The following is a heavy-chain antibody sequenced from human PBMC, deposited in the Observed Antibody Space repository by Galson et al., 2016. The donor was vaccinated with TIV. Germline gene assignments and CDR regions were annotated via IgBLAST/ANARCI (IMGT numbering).Heavy chain of an antibody. J-gene: IGHJ5*02. V-gene: IGHV3-7*01. CDR3: ARMLFDIVGAPAATPTGYFDP. CDR2: INQGGSEK. D-gene: IGHD2-2*01. Sequence: APGKGLEWVASINQGGSEKDYVDSVKGRFTISRDNAQTSLYLQMASLRAEDTAVYYCARMLFDIVGAPAATPTGYFDPWGQGTLVTVSS.